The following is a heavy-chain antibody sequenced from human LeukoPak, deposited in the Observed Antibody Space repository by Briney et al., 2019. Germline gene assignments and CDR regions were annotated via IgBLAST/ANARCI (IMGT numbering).Heavy chain of an antibody. CDR1: GGSFSGYY. CDR2: INHSGST. CDR3: AIGTTYYDFWSGYYRGSNWFDP. Sequence: SETLSLTCAVYGGSFSGYYWSCIRQPPGKGLEWIGEINHSGSTNYNPSLKSRVTISVDTSKNQFSLKLSSVTAADTAVYYCAIGTTYYDFWSGYYRGSNWFDPWGQGTLVTVSS. J-gene: IGHJ5*02. V-gene: IGHV4-34*01. D-gene: IGHD3-3*01.